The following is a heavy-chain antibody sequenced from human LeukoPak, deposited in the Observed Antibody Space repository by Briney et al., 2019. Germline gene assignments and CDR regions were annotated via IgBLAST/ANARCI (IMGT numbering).Heavy chain of an antibody. J-gene: IGHJ4*02. D-gene: IGHD4-23*01. CDR1: GFTFITYG. Sequence: PGGSLRLSSATSGFTFITYGMHWVRQAPGQGLEWVAVISYDGGNEHYADSVKGRFTISRDNSKNTLYLQMNSLRSEDTAVYYCAKEPTQYGGLYYFDYWGQGSLVTVSS. V-gene: IGHV3-30*18. CDR2: ISYDGGNE. CDR3: AKEPTQYGGLYYFDY.